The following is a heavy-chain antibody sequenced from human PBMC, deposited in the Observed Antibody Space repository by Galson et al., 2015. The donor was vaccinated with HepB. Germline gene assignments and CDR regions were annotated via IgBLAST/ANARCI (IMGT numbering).Heavy chain of an antibody. Sequence: QSGAEVKKPGESLKISCKGSGYSFTSYWIGWVRQMPGKGLEWMGIIYPGDSDTRYSPSFQGQVTISADKSTSTAYLQWSSLKASDTAMYYCARLKADYYDDPFRYYYYGMDVWGQGTTVTVSS. CDR2: IYPGDSDT. V-gene: IGHV5-51*01. CDR3: ARLKADYYDDPFRYYYYGMDV. J-gene: IGHJ6*02. D-gene: IGHD3-22*01. CDR1: GYSFTSYW.